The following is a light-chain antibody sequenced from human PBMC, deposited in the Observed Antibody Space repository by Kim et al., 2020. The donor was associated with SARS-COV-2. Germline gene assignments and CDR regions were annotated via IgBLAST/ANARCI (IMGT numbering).Light chain of an antibody. CDR2: GAS. CDR3: QQYDNWPQT. V-gene: IGKV3-15*01. Sequence: VSPGERATLACRASQSVSSNLAWYQQKPGQAPRLLIYGASTRATGIPARFSGSGSGTEFTLTISSLQSEDFAVYYCQQYDNWPQTFGQGTKVDIK. J-gene: IGKJ1*01. CDR1: QSVSSN.